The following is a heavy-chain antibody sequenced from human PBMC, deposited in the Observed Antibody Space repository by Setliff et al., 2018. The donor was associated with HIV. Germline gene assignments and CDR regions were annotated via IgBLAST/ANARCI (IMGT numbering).Heavy chain of an antibody. CDR2: IYYSGST. J-gene: IGHJ3*01. V-gene: IGHV4-39*01. CDR1: GGSISSSSYY. Sequence: ETLSLTCTVSGGSISSSSYYWGWIRQPPGKGLEWIGSIYYSGSTYYNPSLKSRVTISVDTSKNQFSLKLSSVTAADTAVYYCARWGETTGIRAFDLWGQGITVTVSS. D-gene: IGHD1-1*01. CDR3: ARWGETTGIRAFDL.